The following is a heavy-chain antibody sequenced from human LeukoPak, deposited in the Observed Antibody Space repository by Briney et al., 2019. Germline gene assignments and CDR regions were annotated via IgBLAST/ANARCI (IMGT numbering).Heavy chain of an antibody. D-gene: IGHD1-20*01. V-gene: IGHV3-72*01. CDR3: ARAGEYNWNQNVYDY. J-gene: IGHJ4*02. Sequence: GGSLRLSCAVSGFTFSDHYMDWVRQAPGKGLEWVGRTRNKANTYTTQYAASVKGRFTISRDNSKNSLYLQMNSLKTEDTAVYYCARAGEYNWNQNVYDYWGQGTLVTVSS. CDR1: GFTFSDHY. CDR2: TRNKANTYTT.